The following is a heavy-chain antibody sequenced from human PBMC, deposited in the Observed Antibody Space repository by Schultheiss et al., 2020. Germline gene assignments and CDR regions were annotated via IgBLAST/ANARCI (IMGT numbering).Heavy chain of an antibody. Sequence: SETLSLTCAVSGYSISSGYYWSWIRQPPGKGLEWIGYIYYSGSTYYNPSLKSRVTISVDKSKNQFSLKLSSVTAADTAVYYCARDPMTTVTTRPPAPFDYWGQGTLVTGSS. CDR3: ARDPMTTVTTRPPAPFDY. CDR2: IYYSGST. D-gene: IGHD4-17*01. CDR1: GYSISSGYY. V-gene: IGHV4-38-2*02. J-gene: IGHJ4*02.